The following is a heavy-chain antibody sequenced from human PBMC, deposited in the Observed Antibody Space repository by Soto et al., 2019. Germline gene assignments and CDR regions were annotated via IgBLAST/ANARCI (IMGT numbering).Heavy chain of an antibody. V-gene: IGHV4-30-4*01. Sequence: SETLSLTCTVSGGSISSGDYYWSWIRQPPGKGLEWIGYIYYSGSTYYNPSLKSRVTISVDTSKNQFSLKLSSVTAADTAVYYCARGGPVSSSWYGLPNYYYYGMDVWGQGTTVTVSS. CDR3: ARGGPVSSSWYGLPNYYYYGMDV. D-gene: IGHD6-13*01. CDR2: IYYSGST. J-gene: IGHJ6*02. CDR1: GGSISSGDYY.